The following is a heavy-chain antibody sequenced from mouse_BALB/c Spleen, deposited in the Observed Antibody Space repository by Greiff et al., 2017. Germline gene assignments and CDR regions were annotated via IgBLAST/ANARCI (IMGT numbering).Heavy chain of an antibody. V-gene: IGHV3-8*02. CDR3: ARSSFDYGSSGFAY. Sequence: EVHLVESGPSLVKPSQTLSLTCSVTGDSITSGYWNWIRKFPGNKLEYMGYISYSGSTYYNPSLKSRISITRDTSKNQYYLQLNSVTTEDTATYYCARSSFDYGSSGFAYWGQGTLDTVSA. D-gene: IGHD1-1*01. CDR1: GDSITSGY. CDR2: ISYSGST. J-gene: IGHJ3*01.